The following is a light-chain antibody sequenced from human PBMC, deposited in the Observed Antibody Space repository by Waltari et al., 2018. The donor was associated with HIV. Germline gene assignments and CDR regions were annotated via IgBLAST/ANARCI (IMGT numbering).Light chain of an antibody. CDR1: SSDVGVYNY. Sequence: QSALTQHAPVSGSPGQSITISCTGTSSDVGVYNYVSWYHQPPGKAPQLMIFEVSKRPPRVSYRLSGSKSANTASLTTSRLSASDYADSYCPSYSTHHTYVFGGGS. V-gene: IGLV2-14*01. J-gene: IGLJ1*01. CDR3: PSYSTHHTYV. CDR2: EVS.